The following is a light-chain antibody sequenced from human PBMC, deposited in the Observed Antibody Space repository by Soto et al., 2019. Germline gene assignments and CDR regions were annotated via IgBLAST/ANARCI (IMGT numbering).Light chain of an antibody. J-gene: IGKJ1*01. CDR3: MHAIHFPPWT. CDR1: QSLVHSDGNTY. Sequence: DIVMTQTPLSSPVTLGQPASISCRSSQSLVHSDGNTYLNWLEQRPGQPPRLLIYKISNRVSGVPDRFSGSVAGTDFTLKISRVEAEDVGVDYCMHAIHFPPWTFGQGTKVDI. CDR2: KIS. V-gene: IGKV2-24*01.